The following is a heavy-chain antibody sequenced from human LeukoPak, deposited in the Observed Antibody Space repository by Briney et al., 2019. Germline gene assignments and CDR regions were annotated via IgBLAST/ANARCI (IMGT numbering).Heavy chain of an antibody. CDR1: GGSISSSNA. D-gene: IGHD3-10*01. Sequence: PSETLSLSSADSGGSISSSNAWSWVRQPPGKGLEWIGEIYHSGTTNYNPSLKSRVTISVDKSKNQFSLKLSSVTAADTAVYYCARVELPIIIMVRGDHVKNAFDIWGPGTMVTVSS. J-gene: IGHJ3*02. CDR3: ARVELPIIIMVRGDHVKNAFDI. V-gene: IGHV4-4*02. CDR2: IYHSGTT.